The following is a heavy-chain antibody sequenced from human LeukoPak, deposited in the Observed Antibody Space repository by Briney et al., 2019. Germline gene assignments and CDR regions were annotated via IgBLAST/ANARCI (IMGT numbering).Heavy chain of an antibody. CDR1: GYIFNNYA. CDR3: AKDNRRHYTSGPNPDSLH. Sequence: GGSLRLSCAGSGYIFNNYAMHWVRQPPGKGLGWVSGISWNSGTIDYADSVRGRFTISRDNAKNSLYLQMDSLRVEDTAFYYCAKDNRRHYTSGPNPDSLHWGQGALVTVSS. J-gene: IGHJ4*02. D-gene: IGHD6-19*01. V-gene: IGHV3-9*01. CDR2: ISWNSGTI.